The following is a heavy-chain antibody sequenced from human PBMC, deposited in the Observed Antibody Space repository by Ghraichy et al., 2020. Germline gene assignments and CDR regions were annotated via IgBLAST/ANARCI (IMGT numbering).Heavy chain of an antibody. CDR3: TRRPPIPTTIFGHFKGSYYGMDV. J-gene: IGHJ6*02. V-gene: IGHV3-73*01. Sequence: GGSLRLSCAASGFTFSGSAMHWVRQASGKGLEWVGRIRSKANSYATAYAASVKGRFTISRDDSKNTAYLQMNSLKTEDTAVYYCTRRPPIPTTIFGHFKGSYYGMDVWGQGTTVTVSS. CDR1: GFTFSGSA. CDR2: IRSKANSYAT. D-gene: IGHD3-3*01.